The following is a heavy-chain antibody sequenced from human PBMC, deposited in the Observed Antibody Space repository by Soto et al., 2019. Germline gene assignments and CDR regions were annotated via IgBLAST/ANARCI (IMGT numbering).Heavy chain of an antibody. V-gene: IGHV1-46*01. CDR1: GYTFTSYY. Sequence: GSSVKVSCKASGYTFTSYYMHWVRQAPGQGLEWMGIINPSGGSTSYAQKFQGRVTMTRDTSTSTVYMELSSLRSEDTAVYYCARDLLDIVATERNRPTAMNWFDPWGQGTLVTVSS. D-gene: IGHD5-12*01. J-gene: IGHJ5*02. CDR3: ARDLLDIVATERNRPTAMNWFDP. CDR2: INPSGGST.